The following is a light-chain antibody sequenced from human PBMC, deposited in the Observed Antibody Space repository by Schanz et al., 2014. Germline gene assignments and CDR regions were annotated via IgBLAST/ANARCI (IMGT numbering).Light chain of an antibody. CDR3: SSYTTTATYV. V-gene: IGLV1-40*01. J-gene: IGLJ1*01. Sequence: QSVLTQPPSVSGAPGRRVTISCTGSGSNIGAGYDVHWYQQLPGTAPKLLIYGNSNRPSGVPDRFSGSKSGTSASLAITGLQAEDEADYYCSSYTTTATYVFGTGTKVTVL. CDR1: GSNIGAGYD. CDR2: GNS.